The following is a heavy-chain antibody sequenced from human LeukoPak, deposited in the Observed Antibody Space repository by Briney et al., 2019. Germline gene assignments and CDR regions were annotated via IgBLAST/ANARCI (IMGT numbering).Heavy chain of an antibody. Sequence: GGSLRLSCAASGFTFSDYYMSWIRQAPGKGLEWVSYISSSGSTIYYADSVKGRFTISRDNAKNSLYLQMNSLRAEDTAVYYCARVKVSSSSSNLFSCYGMDVWGQGTTVTVSS. CDR2: ISSSGSTI. D-gene: IGHD6-13*01. CDR3: ARVKVSSSSSNLFSCYGMDV. V-gene: IGHV3-11*01. CDR1: GFTFSDYY. J-gene: IGHJ6*02.